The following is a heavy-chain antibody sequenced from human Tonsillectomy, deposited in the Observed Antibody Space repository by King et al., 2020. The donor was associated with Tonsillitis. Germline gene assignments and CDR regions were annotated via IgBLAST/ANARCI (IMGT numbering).Heavy chain of an antibody. Sequence: VQLVESGGGLVQPGGSLRLSCAASGFTFSSYAMSWVRQAPGKGLEWVSGISASGGNTYYADSVKGRFTISRDNSKNTLYLQMNSLRAEDTAVYYCAXXSIXXTVIXXWYYXDYWXXGTLVTVXS. D-gene: IGHD4-23*01. V-gene: IGHV3-23*04. CDR1: GFTFSSYA. J-gene: IGHJ4*02. CDR3: AXXSIXXTVIXXWYYXDY. CDR2: ISASGGNT.